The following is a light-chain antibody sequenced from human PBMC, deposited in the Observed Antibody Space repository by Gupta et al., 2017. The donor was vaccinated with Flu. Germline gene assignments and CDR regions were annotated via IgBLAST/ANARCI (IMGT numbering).Light chain of an antibody. Sequence: QLTLPPLVSVSPGQTASITCHGEPLRNQFVYWYQQKPGQAPILVIYKHNERPSGIPERFSVSSSGTTVTLTISAAQAEDEADYYCQSADSSGHYEVFGGGTKVSVL. CDR1: PLRNQF. V-gene: IGLV3-25*02. CDR2: KHN. J-gene: IGLJ3*02. CDR3: QSADSSGHYEV.